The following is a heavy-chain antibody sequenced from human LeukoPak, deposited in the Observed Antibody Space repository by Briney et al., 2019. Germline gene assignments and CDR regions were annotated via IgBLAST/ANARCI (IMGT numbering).Heavy chain of an antibody. CDR2: ISAYNGST. CDR3: ARGEGYDILTGYRPFDY. Sequence: ASVKVSCKASGYTFTSYGISWVRQAPGQGLEWMGWISAYNGSTNYAQKLQGRVTMTTDTSTSTAYMELRSLRSDDTAVYYCARGEGYDILTGYRPFDYWGQGTLVTVSS. V-gene: IGHV1-18*01. CDR1: GYTFTSYG. D-gene: IGHD3-9*01. J-gene: IGHJ4*02.